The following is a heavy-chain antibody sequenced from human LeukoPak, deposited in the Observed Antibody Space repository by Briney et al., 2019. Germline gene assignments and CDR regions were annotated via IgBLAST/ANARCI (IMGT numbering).Heavy chain of an antibody. J-gene: IGHJ6*02. V-gene: IGHV1-69*13. CDR1: GGTFSSYA. Sequence: ASVNVSCKASGGTFSSYAISWVRQAPGQGLEWMGGIIPIFGTANYAQKFQGRVTITADESTSTAYMELSSLRSEDTAVYYCARDLGYYDSSGYYQTVYYGMDVWGQGTTVTVSS. CDR2: IIPIFGTA. D-gene: IGHD3-22*01. CDR3: ARDLGYYDSSGYYQTVYYGMDV.